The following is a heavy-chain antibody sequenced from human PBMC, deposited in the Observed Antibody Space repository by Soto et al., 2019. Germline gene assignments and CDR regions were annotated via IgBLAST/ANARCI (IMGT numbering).Heavy chain of an antibody. Sequence: EVQLVESGGGLVKPGGSLRLSCAASGFTFSTYIMNWVRQPPGRGLEWVSSINGNSSYIYYGDSVKGRFTISRDNAKNSLYLQINSLRDEDTAVYYCAREGVWRDYGESFDYWGQGTLVTVSS. CDR2: INGNSSYI. V-gene: IGHV3-21*02. J-gene: IGHJ4*02. CDR3: AREGVWRDYGESFDY. D-gene: IGHD4-17*01. CDR1: GFTFSTYI.